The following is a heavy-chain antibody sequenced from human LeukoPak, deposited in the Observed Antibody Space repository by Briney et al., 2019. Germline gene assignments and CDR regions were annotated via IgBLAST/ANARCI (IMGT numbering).Heavy chain of an antibody. Sequence: GESLTISCKGSGYSFTNYWISWVRQAPGQGLEWMGWISAYNSAYNGNTHYAQKLQGRVTMTTDTSTNTGYMELRSLRSDDTAVYYCAREYGSGSYTGIDYWGQGTLVTVSS. V-gene: IGHV1-18*04. CDR1: GYSFTNYW. J-gene: IGHJ4*02. CDR3: AREYGSGSYTGIDY. CDR2: ISAYNSAYNGNT. D-gene: IGHD3-10*01.